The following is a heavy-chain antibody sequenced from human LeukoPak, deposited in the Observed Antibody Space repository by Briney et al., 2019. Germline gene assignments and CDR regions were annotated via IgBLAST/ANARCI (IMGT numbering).Heavy chain of an antibody. CDR3: VYMVRGAEGHY. Sequence: PGGSLRLSCAASGFTFSSYSMNWVPQAPGKGLEWVSSICSRSSFIYYADSVKGRFTISRDNAQNTRYLKMYSLRAEDTAMYYCVYMVRGAEGHYWGQGTLVTVSS. J-gene: IGHJ4*02. CDR2: ICSRSSFI. D-gene: IGHD3-10*01. CDR1: GFTFSSYS. V-gene: IGHV3-21*01.